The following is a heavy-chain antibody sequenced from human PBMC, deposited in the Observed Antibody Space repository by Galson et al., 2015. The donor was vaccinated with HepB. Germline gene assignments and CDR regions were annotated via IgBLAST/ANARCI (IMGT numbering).Heavy chain of an antibody. Sequence: SLRLSCAASGFTLHSNAMSWVRQAPGTGLEWVSQITTSAGDTHHADSVKGRFTISRDSFKNILYLQMNSLRVEDTAVYYCARDNRSGWSESWGQGTQVIVSS. CDR3: ARDNRSGWSES. D-gene: IGHD3-22*01. V-gene: IGHV3-23*01. CDR2: ITTSAGDT. J-gene: IGHJ5*01. CDR1: GFTLHSNA.